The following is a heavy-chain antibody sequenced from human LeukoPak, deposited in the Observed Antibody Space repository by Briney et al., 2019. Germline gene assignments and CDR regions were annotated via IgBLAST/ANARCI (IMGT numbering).Heavy chain of an antibody. Sequence: SETLSLTCAVYGGSFSGYYWSWVRQPPGKGVEWMGEINHSGSTNYNPSLKSRVTISVDTSKNQFSLKLSSVTAADTAVYYCARGPQLVPAATEKYNWFDPWGQGTLVTVSS. CDR2: INHSGST. J-gene: IGHJ5*02. D-gene: IGHD2-2*01. CDR1: GGSFSGYY. CDR3: ARGPQLVPAATEKYNWFDP. V-gene: IGHV4-34*01.